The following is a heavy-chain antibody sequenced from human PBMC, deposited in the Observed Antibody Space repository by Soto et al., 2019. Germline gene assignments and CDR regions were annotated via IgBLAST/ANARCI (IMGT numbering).Heavy chain of an antibody. V-gene: IGHV4-31*03. CDR3: ARGGSGNYFDY. CDR1: GGSISSGGYY. J-gene: IGHJ4*02. CDR2: IYYSGST. Sequence: PSETLSLTCTVSGGSISSGGYYWSWIRQHPGKGLEWIGYIYYSGSTYYNPSLKSRVTISVDTPKNQFSLKLSSVTAADTAVYYCARGGSGNYFDYWGQGTLVTVSS.